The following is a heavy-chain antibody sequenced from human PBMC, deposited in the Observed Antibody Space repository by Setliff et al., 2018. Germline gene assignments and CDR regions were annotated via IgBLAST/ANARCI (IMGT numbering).Heavy chain of an antibody. J-gene: IGHJ4*02. CDR2: IKQDGSEK. V-gene: IGHV3-7*02. CDR3: ATAISGWFNY. Sequence: PGGSLRLSCAASGFTFSSYWMSWVRQAPGKGQEWVANIKQDGSEKYYVDSVKGRFTISRDNAKNTLYLQMNSLRAEDTAIYYCATAISGWFNYWGQGALVTVSS. CDR1: GFTFSSYW. D-gene: IGHD6-19*01.